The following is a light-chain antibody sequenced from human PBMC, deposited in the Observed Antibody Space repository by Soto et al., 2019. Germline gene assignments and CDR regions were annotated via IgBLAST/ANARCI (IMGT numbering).Light chain of an antibody. J-gene: IGKJ2*03. Sequence: DIQMTQSPSTLSASVGDRVTITCRASENINKWLAWYQQRPGTVPKLLIYQASNLESGVPARFSGSGSGTDFTLTISILQPEDFATYYCQHYKISTRYSFGQGTKVEIK. CDR1: ENINKW. V-gene: IGKV1-5*03. CDR3: QHYKISTRYS. CDR2: QAS.